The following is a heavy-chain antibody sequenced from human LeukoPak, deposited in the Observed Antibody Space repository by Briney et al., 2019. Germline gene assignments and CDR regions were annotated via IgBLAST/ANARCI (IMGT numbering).Heavy chain of an antibody. D-gene: IGHD4-11*01. J-gene: IGHJ6*02. CDR2: FDPEDGET. V-gene: IGHV1-24*01. Sequence: GASVKVSCKVSGYTLTELSMHWVRQAPGKGLEWMGGFDPEDGETIYAQKFQGRVTMTEDTSTDTAYMELSSLRSEDTAVYYCATHIQVRTTVVYYYYYGMDVWGQGTTVTVSS. CDR1: GYTLTELS. CDR3: ATHIQVRTTVVYYYYYGMDV.